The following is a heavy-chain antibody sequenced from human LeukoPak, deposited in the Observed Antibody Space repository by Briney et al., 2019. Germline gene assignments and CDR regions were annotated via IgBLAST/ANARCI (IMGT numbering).Heavy chain of an antibody. CDR3: ARGWEYSSGWYCFDS. D-gene: IGHD6-19*01. Sequence: PGGSLRLSCAASGFTFSDYYMSWIRQAPGKGLEWVSYISSSSSYTNYADSVKGRFTISRDNAKNSLYLRMNSLRAEDTAVYYCARGWEYSSGWYCFDSWGQGTLVTVSS. CDR1: GFTFSDYY. CDR2: ISSSSSYT. V-gene: IGHV3-11*05. J-gene: IGHJ4*02.